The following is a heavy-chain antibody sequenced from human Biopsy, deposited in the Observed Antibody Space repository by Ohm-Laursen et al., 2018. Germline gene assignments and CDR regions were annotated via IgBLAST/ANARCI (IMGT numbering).Heavy chain of an antibody. Sequence: SVKVSCKTSTGTFDSYAISWVRQAPGQGLEWMGGIIPIFGTANYAQKFQGRVTITADESTSTAYMELSSLRSDDTAVYYCARDALGGGSYRFFYWGQGSLVTVSS. CDR1: TGTFDSYA. D-gene: IGHD1-26*01. CDR3: ARDALGGGSYRFFY. J-gene: IGHJ4*02. CDR2: IIPIFGTA. V-gene: IGHV1-69*13.